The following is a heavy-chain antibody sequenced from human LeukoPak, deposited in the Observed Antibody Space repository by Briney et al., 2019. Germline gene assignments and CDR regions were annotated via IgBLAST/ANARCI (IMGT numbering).Heavy chain of an antibody. CDR2: IYTSGST. J-gene: IGHJ4*02. CDR1: GGSIISYY. CDR3: ARGNGGYDFDY. D-gene: IGHD5-12*01. Sequence: SETLSLTCTVSGGSIISYYWSWIRQPAGKGLEWIGRIYTSGSTNYNPSLKSRVTISVDKSKNQFTLKLSSVTAADTAVYYCARGNGGYDFDYWGQGTLVTVSS. V-gene: IGHV4-4*07.